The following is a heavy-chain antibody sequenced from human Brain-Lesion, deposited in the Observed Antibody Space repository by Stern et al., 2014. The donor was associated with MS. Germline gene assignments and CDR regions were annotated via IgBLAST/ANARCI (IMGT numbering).Heavy chain of an antibody. CDR3: ARGRVVPGFQYYATDV. V-gene: IGHV4-61*02. J-gene: IGHJ6*02. Sequence: QVQLVESGPGLVKPSQTLSLSCTVSGGSISSGGYYWSWIRQPAGKGLEWIGRIFNSGSTSYNPSPKRRGTISIDTAKTHFSLRLNSMTAADTAVYYCARGRVVPGFQYYATDVWGQGTTVIVSS. D-gene: IGHD2-2*01. CDR1: GGSISSGGYY. CDR2: IFNSGST.